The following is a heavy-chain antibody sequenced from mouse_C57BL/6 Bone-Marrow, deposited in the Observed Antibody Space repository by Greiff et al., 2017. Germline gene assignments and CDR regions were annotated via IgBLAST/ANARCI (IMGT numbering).Heavy chain of an antibody. CDR2: IDPEDGET. D-gene: IGHD1-1*01. CDR1: GFNIKDYY. CDR3: ALYYCGSSYRYFDV. J-gene: IGHJ1*03. V-gene: IGHV14-2*01. Sequence: VQLQQSGAELVKPGASVKLSCTASGFNIKDYYMHWVKQRTEQGLEWIGRIDPEDGETKYDPKFQGKATITADTSSNTAYLPLSSLTSEDTAVYYCALYYCGSSYRYFDVWGTGTTVTVSS.